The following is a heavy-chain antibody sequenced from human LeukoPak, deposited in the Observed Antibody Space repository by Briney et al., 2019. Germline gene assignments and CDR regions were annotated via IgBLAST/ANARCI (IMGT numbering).Heavy chain of an antibody. V-gene: IGHV3-23*01. J-gene: IGHJ4*02. CDR3: ARVSSSSWWALDY. CDR1: GFTFSSYA. Sequence: GGSLRLSCAASGFTFSSYAMTWVRQAPGKGLEWVSAISGPGGAPFYADSVKGRFTISRDNAKNTLYLQMNSLRAEDTAVYYCARVSSSSWWALDYWGQGTLVTVSS. D-gene: IGHD6-13*01. CDR2: ISGPGGAP.